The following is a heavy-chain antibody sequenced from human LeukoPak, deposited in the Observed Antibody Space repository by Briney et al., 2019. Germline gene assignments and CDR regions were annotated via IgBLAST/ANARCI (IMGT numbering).Heavy chain of an antibody. Sequence: ASVKVSCKASGYTFTSYYMHWVRQAPGQGLEWMGIINPSGGSTSYAQKFQGRVTMTRDTSTSTVYMELSSLRSEDTAVYYCARARAFPGGGSSYRLSDPWGQGTLVTVSS. D-gene: IGHD6-13*01. CDR3: ARARAFPGGGSSYRLSDP. CDR1: GYTFTSYY. V-gene: IGHV1-46*01. J-gene: IGHJ5*02. CDR2: INPSGGST.